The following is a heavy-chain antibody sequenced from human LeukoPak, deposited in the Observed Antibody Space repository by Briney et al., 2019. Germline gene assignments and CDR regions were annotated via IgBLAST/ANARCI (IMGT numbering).Heavy chain of an antibody. CDR2: IYTSGST. CDR1: GGSISSYY. Sequence: PSETLSLTCTVSGGSISSYYWSWIRQPAGKGLEWIGRIYTSGSTNYNPSLKSRVTISVDTSKNQFSLKLSSVTAADTAVYYCVRGGEHYDYVWGSYRYFSYFDYWGQGTLVTVSS. V-gene: IGHV4-4*07. D-gene: IGHD3-16*02. J-gene: IGHJ4*02. CDR3: VRGGEHYDYVWGSYRYFSYFDY.